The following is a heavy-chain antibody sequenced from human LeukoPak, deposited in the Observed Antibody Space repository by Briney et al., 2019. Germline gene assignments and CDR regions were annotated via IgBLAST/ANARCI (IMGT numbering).Heavy chain of an antibody. D-gene: IGHD3-22*01. V-gene: IGHV4-59*01. CDR1: GGSISSYY. Sequence: SETLSLTCTVSGGSISSYYWSWIRQPPGKGLEWIGYIFDNGNTNYNPSLKSRVTISIDTSKNQLSLMLTSGTAADTAVYYCARGAYYYDRRDLGQGTLVTVSS. J-gene: IGHJ4*02. CDR3: ARGAYYYDRRD. CDR2: IFDNGNT.